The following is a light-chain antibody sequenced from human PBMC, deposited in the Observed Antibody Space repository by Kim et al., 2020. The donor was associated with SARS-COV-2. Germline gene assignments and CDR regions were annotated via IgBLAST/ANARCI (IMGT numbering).Light chain of an antibody. CDR1: QDIRND. V-gene: IGKV1-17*01. J-gene: IGKJ5*01. CDR2: GAS. Sequence: ASVGDRVTSTCRGSQDIRNDLGWYQQNPGRAPKRLIYGASSLQSGVPSRFSGSGSGTEFTLTISSVQPEDFATYFCLQHSTYPITFGQGTRLEIK. CDR3: LQHSTYPIT.